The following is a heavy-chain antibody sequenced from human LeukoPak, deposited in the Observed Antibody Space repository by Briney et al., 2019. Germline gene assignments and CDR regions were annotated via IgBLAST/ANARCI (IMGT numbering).Heavy chain of an antibody. Sequence: PGGSLRLSCDASGFTFSTYAMSWVRQAPGEGLEWVSGLSGSGGSRWYADSVKGRFTISRDNSKDTVYLHMNSLRAEDTAVYYCAKFEGLCGSANTCYHFDCWGQGTLVTVSS. D-gene: IGHD2-2*01. V-gene: IGHV3-23*01. CDR2: LSGSGGSR. CDR1: GFTFSTYA. J-gene: IGHJ4*02. CDR3: AKFEGLCGSANTCYHFDC.